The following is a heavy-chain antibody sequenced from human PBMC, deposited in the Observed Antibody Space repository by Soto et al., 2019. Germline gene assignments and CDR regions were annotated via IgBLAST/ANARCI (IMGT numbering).Heavy chain of an antibody. Sequence: ASVKVSCKASGYKFTTYFIHWVRQAPGQGLEWMGMIHPSGDTGYAQKFRGRVTMTIDTSTTTASMELRNLTYEDTAVYFSVRGYCTTSPCSGDFQFWGQGTLVTVSS. J-gene: IGHJ1*01. V-gene: IGHV1-46*01. CDR1: GYKFTTYF. CDR3: VRGYCTTSPCSGDFQF. CDR2: IHPSGDT. D-gene: IGHD2-15*01.